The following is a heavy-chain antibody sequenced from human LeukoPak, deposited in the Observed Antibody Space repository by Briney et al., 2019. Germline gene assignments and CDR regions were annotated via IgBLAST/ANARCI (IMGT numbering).Heavy chain of an antibody. Sequence: GASVKVSCKASGYTFTSYDINWVRQATGQGLEWMGWMNPNSDNTGYAQKFQGRVTMTRNTSISTAYMELSSLRSEDTAVYYCAFGYSGYDRPDYFDYWGQGTLVTVSS. V-gene: IGHV1-8*01. J-gene: IGHJ4*02. D-gene: IGHD5-12*01. CDR2: MNPNSDNT. CDR1: GYTFTSYD. CDR3: AFGYSGYDRPDYFDY.